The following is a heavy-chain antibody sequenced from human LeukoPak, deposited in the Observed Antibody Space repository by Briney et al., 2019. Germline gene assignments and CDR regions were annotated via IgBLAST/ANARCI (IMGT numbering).Heavy chain of an antibody. CDR3: AKSSRGPQKRNYYDSSGYPGVFDY. D-gene: IGHD3-22*01. J-gene: IGHJ4*02. CDR2: IRYDGSNK. CDR1: GFTFSSYG. V-gene: IGHV3-30*02. Sequence: GGSLRLSCAASGFTFSSYGMHWVRQAPGKGLEWVAFIRYDGSNKYYADSVKGRFTISRDNSKNTLYLQMNSLRAEDTAVYYCAKSSRGPQKRNYYDSSGYPGVFDYWGQGTLVTVSS.